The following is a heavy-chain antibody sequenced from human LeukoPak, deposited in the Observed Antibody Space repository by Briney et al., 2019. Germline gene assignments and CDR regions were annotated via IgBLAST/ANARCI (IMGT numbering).Heavy chain of an antibody. Sequence: PGGSLRLSWAASGFIFNNYVMSWVRQGPGKGLEWVSASGGGGGRTYYADSVKGRFTISRDNSKNTLFLQMGSLRAEDTAVYYCAKGEGPTVGITWGQGTLVTVTS. CDR2: SGGGGGRT. J-gene: IGHJ4*02. CDR3: AKGEGPTVGIT. D-gene: IGHD1-7*01. CDR1: GFIFNNYV. V-gene: IGHV3-23*01.